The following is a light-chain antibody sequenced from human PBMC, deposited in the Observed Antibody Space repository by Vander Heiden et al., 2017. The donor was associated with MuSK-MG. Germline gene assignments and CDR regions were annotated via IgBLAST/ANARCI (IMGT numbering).Light chain of an antibody. V-gene: IGLV2-8*01. Sequence: QSALTQPLSASGSPGQSVTISCTGTSSDVGGYNYVSCYQQHPGKAPKLMIYEGSKRPAGVPDRFSGSKSGNTASLTVSGHQAEEEADYYCSSDAGSNLVVFGGGTKLTVL. CDR3: SSDAGSNLVV. J-gene: IGLJ2*01. CDR1: SSDVGGYNY. CDR2: EGS.